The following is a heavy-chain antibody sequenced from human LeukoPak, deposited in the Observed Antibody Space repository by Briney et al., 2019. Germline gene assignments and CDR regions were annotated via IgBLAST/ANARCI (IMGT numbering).Heavy chain of an antibody. J-gene: IGHJ6*03. D-gene: IGHD3-9*01. Sequence: ASVKVSCKASGGTFSSYAISWVRQAPGQGLEWMGGIIPIFGTANYAQKFQGRVTITTDESTSTAYMELSSLRSEDTAVYYCARGRGYYDILTGYRPQAYYYYMDVWGKGTTVTVSS. CDR1: GGTFSSYA. CDR3: ARGRGYYDILTGYRPQAYYYYMDV. CDR2: IIPIFGTA. V-gene: IGHV1-69*05.